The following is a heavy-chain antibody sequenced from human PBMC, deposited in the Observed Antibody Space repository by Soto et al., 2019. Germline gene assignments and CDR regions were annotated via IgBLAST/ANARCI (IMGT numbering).Heavy chain of an antibody. CDR1: GGSISNYY. J-gene: IGHJ6*02. CDR3: ARRSTKEDV. D-gene: IGHD2-8*01. Sequence: SETLSLTCTVSGGSISNYYWSWTRQPPGKGLEWIGYVFNGGNTNYNPSLKSRVTISVDTSKNQFSLKLSSVTAADTAAYYCARRSTKEDVWGQGTTVTVSS. CDR2: VFNGGNT. V-gene: IGHV4-59*01.